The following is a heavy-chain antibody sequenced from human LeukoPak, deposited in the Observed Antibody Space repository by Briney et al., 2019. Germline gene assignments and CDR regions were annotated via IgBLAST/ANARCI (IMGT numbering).Heavy chain of an antibody. Sequence: TGGSLRLSCAASGFTFSSYGMHWVRQAPGKGLEWVAFIRYDGSNKYYADSVKGRFTISRDNSKTTLYLQMNSLRAEDTAVYYCAKDSSVYYYDSRNCDYWGQGTLVTVSS. CDR1: GFTFSSYG. CDR3: AKDSSVYYYDSRNCDY. D-gene: IGHD3-22*01. V-gene: IGHV3-30*02. CDR2: IRYDGSNK. J-gene: IGHJ4*02.